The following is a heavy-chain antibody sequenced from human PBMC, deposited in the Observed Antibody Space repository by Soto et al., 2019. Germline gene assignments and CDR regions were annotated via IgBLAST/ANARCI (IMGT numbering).Heavy chain of an antibody. Sequence: GGSLRLSCAASGFTFSSYAMSWVRQAPGKGLEWVSGISGSGGSTNYADSVKGRFTISRDNSQNTLYLQMNSLRAEDTAVYFCAKGRSSGWYRWLDPWGQGTLVTVSS. J-gene: IGHJ5*02. D-gene: IGHD6-19*01. V-gene: IGHV3-23*01. CDR1: GFTFSSYA. CDR3: AKGRSSGWYRWLDP. CDR2: ISGSGGST.